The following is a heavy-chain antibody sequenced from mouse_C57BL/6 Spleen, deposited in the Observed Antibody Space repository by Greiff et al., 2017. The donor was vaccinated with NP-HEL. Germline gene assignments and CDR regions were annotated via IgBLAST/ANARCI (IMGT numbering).Heavy chain of an antibody. CDR2: IDPSNSYT. Sequence: VQLQQPGAELVKPGASVKLSCKASGYTFTSYWMQWVKPRPGQGLEWIGEIDPSNSYTNYNQKFKGKATLTVDTSSSTAYMQLSSLTSEDSAVYYCARYYSGGAMDYWGQGTSVTVSS. V-gene: IGHV1-50*01. CDR3: ARYYSGGAMDY. CDR1: GYTFTSYW. D-gene: IGHD1-1*01. J-gene: IGHJ4*01.